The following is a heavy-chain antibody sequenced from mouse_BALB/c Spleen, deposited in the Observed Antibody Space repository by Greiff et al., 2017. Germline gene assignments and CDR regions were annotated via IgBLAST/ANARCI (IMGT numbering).Heavy chain of an antibody. D-gene: IGHD2-14*01. CDR2: IWAGGST. J-gene: IGHJ4*01. V-gene: IGHV2-9*02. CDR3: ASPAYYRYDGKMDY. Sequence: VQVVESGPGLVAPSQSLSITCTVSGFSLTSYGVHWVRQPPGKGLEWLGVIWAGGSTNYNSALMSRLSISKDNSKSQVFLKMNSLQTDDTAMYYCASPAYYRYDGKMDYWGQGTSVTVSS. CDR1: GFSLTSYG.